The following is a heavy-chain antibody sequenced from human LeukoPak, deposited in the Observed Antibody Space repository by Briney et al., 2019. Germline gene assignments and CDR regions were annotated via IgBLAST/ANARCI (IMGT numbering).Heavy chain of an antibody. CDR1: GGTFSSYA. D-gene: IGHD3-3*01. J-gene: IGHJ4*02. CDR3: ARGQRSGYYYFDY. CDR2: IIPILGIA. V-gene: IGHV1-69*04. Sequence: GASVKVSRKASGGTFSSYAISWVRQAPGQGLEWMGRIIPILGIANYAQKFQGRVTITADKSTSTAYMELSSLRSEDTAVYYCARGQRSGYYYFDYWGQGTLVTVSS.